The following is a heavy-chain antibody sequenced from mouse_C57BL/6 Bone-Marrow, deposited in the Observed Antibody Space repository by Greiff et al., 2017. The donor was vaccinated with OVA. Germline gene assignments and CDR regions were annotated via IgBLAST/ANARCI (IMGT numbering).Heavy chain of an antibody. V-gene: IGHV7-1*01. CDR1: GFTFSDFY. CDR3: ARDVGYFDY. CDR2: SRNKANDYTT. Sequence: DVKLVESGGGLVQSGRSLRLSCATSGFTFSDFYMEWVRQAPGKGLEWIAASRNKANDYTTEYSASVKGRFIVSRDTSQSILYLQMNALRAEDTAIYYCARDVGYFDYWGQGTTLTVSS. J-gene: IGHJ2*01. D-gene: IGHD3-3*01.